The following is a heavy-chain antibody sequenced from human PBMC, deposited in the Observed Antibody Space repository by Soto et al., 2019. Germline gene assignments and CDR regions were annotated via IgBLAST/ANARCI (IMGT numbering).Heavy chain of an antibody. Sequence: QVQLVQSGAEVKKPGASVKVSCKASGYTFTSYYMHWVRQAPGQGLEWMGIINPSGGSTSYAQKIQCRVTMTRDTSTSTVYMELSSLRSEDTAVYYCARASMVRGVIITHNFDYWGQGTLVTVSS. D-gene: IGHD3-10*01. CDR2: INPSGGST. CDR3: ARASMVRGVIITHNFDY. J-gene: IGHJ4*02. V-gene: IGHV1-46*01. CDR1: GYTFTSYY.